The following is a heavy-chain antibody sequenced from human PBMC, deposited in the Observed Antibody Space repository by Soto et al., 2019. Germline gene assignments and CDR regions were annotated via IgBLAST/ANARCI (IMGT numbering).Heavy chain of an antibody. CDR2: IYYSGPT. CDR1: GGSVSSDSNY. V-gene: IGHV4-61*01. J-gene: IGHJ4*02. CDR3: ARGYSHYAY. D-gene: IGHD4-4*01. Sequence: QVQLQESGPGLVKPSETLSLTCTVSGGSVSSDSNYWSWIRQPPGKGLEWIGYIYYSGPTKYNPSLKSRITISVDSCKNQLSLKLSSVTAADTAVYYCARGYSHYAYWGRGTLVTVSS.